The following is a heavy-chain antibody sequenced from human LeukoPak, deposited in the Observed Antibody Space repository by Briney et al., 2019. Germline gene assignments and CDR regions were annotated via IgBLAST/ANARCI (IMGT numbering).Heavy chain of an antibody. Sequence: GGSLRLSCAASGFTFSSYSMNWVRQAPGKGLEWVSSISSSSSYIYYADSVKGRFTISRDNAKNSLYLQMNSLRAEDTAVYYCARHYYDSSGYYLYYFDYWGQGTLVTVSS. CDR2: ISSSSSYI. CDR1: GFTFSSYS. D-gene: IGHD3-22*01. J-gene: IGHJ4*02. V-gene: IGHV3-21*01. CDR3: ARHYYDSSGYYLYYFDY.